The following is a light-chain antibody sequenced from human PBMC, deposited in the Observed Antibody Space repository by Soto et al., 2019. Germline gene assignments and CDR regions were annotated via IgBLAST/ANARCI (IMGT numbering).Light chain of an antibody. J-gene: IGKJ1*01. CDR2: GAS. Sequence: EIVMTQSPATLSVSPGERVTLSCRASQSVSNNLAWYQQKPGQAPSLLIYGASTRATGIPARFSGSGPGTEFTLTISSLQSEDFAVYYCQQYNNWPPWTFGQGTRWIS. CDR1: QSVSNN. CDR3: QQYNNWPPWT. V-gene: IGKV3-15*01.